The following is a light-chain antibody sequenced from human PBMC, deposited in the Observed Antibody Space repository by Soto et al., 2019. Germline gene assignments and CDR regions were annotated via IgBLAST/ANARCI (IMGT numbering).Light chain of an antibody. V-gene: IGKV3-15*01. CDR1: QSVSSN. J-gene: IGKJ1*01. CDR2: GAS. CDR3: QQYDNWPPRGT. Sequence: EIVMTQSPATLSVSPGERATLSCRASQSVSSNLAWYQQKPGQAPRPLIYGASTRATGIPARFSGSGSGTEFTLTISSLQSEDFAVYYCQQYDNWPPRGTFGQGTKVDIK.